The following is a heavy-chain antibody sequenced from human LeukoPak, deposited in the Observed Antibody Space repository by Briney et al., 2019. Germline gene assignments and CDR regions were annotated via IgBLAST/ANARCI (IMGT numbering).Heavy chain of an antibody. CDR2: ISGSGGST. Sequence: GGSLRLSCAASRFTFSTYSMNWVRQAPGKGLEWVSAISGSGGSTYYADPVKGRFTISRDNSKNTLYLQMNSLRAEDTAVYYCAKSSGYCSGGSCYSESYFDYWGQGTLVTVSS. J-gene: IGHJ4*02. D-gene: IGHD2-15*01. CDR3: AKSSGYCSGGSCYSESYFDY. CDR1: RFTFSTYS. V-gene: IGHV3-23*01.